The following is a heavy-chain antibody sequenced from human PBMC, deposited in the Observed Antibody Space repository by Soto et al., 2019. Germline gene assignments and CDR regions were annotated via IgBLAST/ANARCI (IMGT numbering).Heavy chain of an antibody. CDR1: GFSFSVYA. CDR3: ARSRRQWLVKGYYFDY. J-gene: IGHJ4*02. Sequence: PGGSLRLSCAASGFSFSVYALHWVRQAPGKGLEWVSYISSSGSTIYYADSVKGRFTISRDNAKNSLYLQMNSLRAEDTAVYYCARSRRQWLVKGYYFDYWGQGTLVTVSS. D-gene: IGHD6-19*01. CDR2: ISSSGSTI. V-gene: IGHV3-48*03.